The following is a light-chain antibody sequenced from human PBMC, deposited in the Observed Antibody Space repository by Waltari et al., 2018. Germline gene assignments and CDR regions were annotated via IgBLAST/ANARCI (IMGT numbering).Light chain of an antibody. J-gene: IGKJ1*01. CDR3: QQHYISRT. CDR2: WAS. V-gene: IGKV4-1*01. Sequence: DIVMTQSPNSLAVSLGERATITCKSSQSVLYNSNNKNYLAWYQQKPGQPPKLLIYWASTRESGVPDRFSGSGSGTDFTLSISSLQAEDVAVYYCQQHYISRTFGQGTRVEIK. CDR1: QSVLYNSNNKNY.